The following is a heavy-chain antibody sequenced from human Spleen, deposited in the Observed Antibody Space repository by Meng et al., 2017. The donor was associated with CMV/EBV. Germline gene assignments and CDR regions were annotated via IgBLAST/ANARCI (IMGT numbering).Heavy chain of an antibody. Sequence: GESLKISCAASAFTFNRYWMTWVRQAPGKGLEWVANIKQDGSEKYYVDSVKGRFTISRDNAKNSLYLQMNSLRAEDTAVYYCASLSGGSWIYYYGMDVWGQGTTVTVSS. D-gene: IGHD2-15*01. V-gene: IGHV3-7*01. J-gene: IGHJ6*02. CDR1: AFTFNRYW. CDR3: ASLSGGSWIYYYGMDV. CDR2: IKQDGSEK.